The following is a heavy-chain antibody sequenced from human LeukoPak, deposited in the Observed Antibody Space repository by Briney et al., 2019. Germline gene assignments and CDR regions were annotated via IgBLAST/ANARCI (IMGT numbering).Heavy chain of an antibody. Sequence: GGSLRLSCAASGFTFSSYAMSWVRQAPGKGLEWVSAISGSGGSTYYADSVKGRFTISRDNSKNTLYLQMNSLRAEDTAVYYCAKDPRRYFDWLLTFFDYWGQGTQVTVSS. J-gene: IGHJ4*02. CDR1: GFTFSSYA. CDR2: ISGSGGST. D-gene: IGHD3-9*01. V-gene: IGHV3-23*01. CDR3: AKDPRRYFDWLLTFFDY.